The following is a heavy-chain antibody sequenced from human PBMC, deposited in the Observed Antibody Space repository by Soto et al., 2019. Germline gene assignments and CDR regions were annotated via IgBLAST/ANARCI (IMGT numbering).Heavy chain of an antibody. CDR2: INQDGSEK. CDR3: ARDGSTSWYSYDYHGMDV. Sequence: EVQLVESGGCLVQPGGSLRLSCGASGFTFRTYWLSWVRQVPGKGLEWVANINQDGSEKNYVDSVKGRFTISRDNAKNSLHLQMSSLRAEDTALYYCARDGSTSWYSYDYHGMDVWGQGTTVTVSS. V-gene: IGHV3-7*05. CDR1: GFTFRTYW. D-gene: IGHD5-18*01. J-gene: IGHJ6*02.